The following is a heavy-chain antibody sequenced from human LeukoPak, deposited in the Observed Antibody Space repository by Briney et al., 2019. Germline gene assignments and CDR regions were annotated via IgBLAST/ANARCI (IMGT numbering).Heavy chain of an antibody. CDR3: AREENSYALQDPYYYYGMDV. CDR1: GYTFTSYG. D-gene: IGHD5-18*01. Sequence: GASVKVSCKASGYTFTSYGISWVRQAPGQGIEWMGWISAYNGNTNYAQKLQGRVTMTTDTSTSTAYMELRSLRSDDTAVYYCAREENSYALQDPYYYYGMDVWGQGTTVTVSS. CDR2: ISAYNGNT. V-gene: IGHV1-18*01. J-gene: IGHJ6*02.